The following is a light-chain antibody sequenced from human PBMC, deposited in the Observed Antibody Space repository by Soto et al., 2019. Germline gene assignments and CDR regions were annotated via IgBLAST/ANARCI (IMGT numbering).Light chain of an antibody. CDR3: AAWDDSLKGRV. J-gene: IGLJ1*01. Sequence: QSVLTQPPSASGTPGQRVTISCSGSSSNIGRNTVHWYQQLPGTAPNVLIYTNDKRPSGVPDRFSGSKSGTSASLAISGLQSEDEADYYCAAWDDSLKGRVFGTGTKVTVL. V-gene: IGLV1-44*01. CDR1: SSNIGRNT. CDR2: TND.